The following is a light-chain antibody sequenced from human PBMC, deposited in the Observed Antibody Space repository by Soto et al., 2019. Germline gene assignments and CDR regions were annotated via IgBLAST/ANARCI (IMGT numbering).Light chain of an antibody. CDR2: DAS. CDR3: QQRFNWPRFT. CDR1: QSVSSY. Sequence: EIVLTQSPATLSLSPGERATLSCRASQSVSSYLAWYPQKPGQAPRLLIYDASNRATGIPARFSGGGSGTDFTLTISSLEPEYFAVYYCQQRFNWPRFTFGQGTKLEIK. J-gene: IGKJ2*01. V-gene: IGKV3-11*01.